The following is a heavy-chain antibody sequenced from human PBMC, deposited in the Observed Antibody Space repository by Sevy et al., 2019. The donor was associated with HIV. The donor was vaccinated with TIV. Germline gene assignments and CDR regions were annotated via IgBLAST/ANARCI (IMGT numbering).Heavy chain of an antibody. Sequence: GGSLRLSCAASGFSFSSHWMSWVRQAPGKGLEWVANINPDGSAKYYVDSVKGRFTISRDNAKKSLSLQMNSLRAEDTAMYYCARDTVCIGMDVWGQGTTVTVSS. CDR3: ARDTVCIGMDV. D-gene: IGHD2-8*01. J-gene: IGHJ6*02. CDR1: GFSFSSHW. V-gene: IGHV3-7*01. CDR2: INPDGSAK.